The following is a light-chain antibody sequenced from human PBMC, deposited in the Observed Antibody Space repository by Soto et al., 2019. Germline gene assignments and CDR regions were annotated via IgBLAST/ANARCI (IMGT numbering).Light chain of an antibody. CDR2: GAS. CDR3: QQYNNCPLT. V-gene: IGKV3-15*01. CDR1: QSVSSN. Sequence: EIVMTQSPATLSVSPGERATLSSRASQSVSSNLAWYQQNPGQAPRLLIYGASTRATGIPATFSGSGSGTEFTLTISSLQSQDFAVYYCQQYNNCPLTFGGGTKVEIK. J-gene: IGKJ4*01.